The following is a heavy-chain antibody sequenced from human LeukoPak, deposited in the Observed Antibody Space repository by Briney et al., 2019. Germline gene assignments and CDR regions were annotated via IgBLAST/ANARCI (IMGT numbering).Heavy chain of an antibody. CDR3: ARQIASAGTAGFDF. CDR1: GGSISSYY. Sequence: TSETLSLTCTVSGGSISSYYWSWIRQPAGKGLEWIGRIYSTGSTNYNPSLKSRVTMSVDTSKNQFSLRLRSVTAADTAVYYCARQIASAGTAGFDFWGQGALVTVSS. V-gene: IGHV4-4*07. CDR2: IYSTGST. J-gene: IGHJ4*02. D-gene: IGHD6-13*01.